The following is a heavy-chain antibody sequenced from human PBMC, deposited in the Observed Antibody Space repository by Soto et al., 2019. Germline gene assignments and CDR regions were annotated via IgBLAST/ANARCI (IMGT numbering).Heavy chain of an antibody. CDR1: GDGVSSNSAA. V-gene: IGHV6-1*01. CDR2: TYYRSKWYN. D-gene: IGHD6-13*01. J-gene: IGHJ5*02. CDR3: AREMGIITAAAPNWFDP. Sequence: SQTLSLTGAISGDGVSSNSAAWNWIRQSQSRGLEWLGRTYYRSKWYNDYAVSVKSRITINPDTSKNQFSLQLNSVTPEDTAVYYCAREMGIITAAAPNWFDPWGQGTLVPVSS.